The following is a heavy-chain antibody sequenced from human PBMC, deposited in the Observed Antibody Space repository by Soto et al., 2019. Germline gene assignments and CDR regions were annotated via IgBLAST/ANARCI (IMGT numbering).Heavy chain of an antibody. J-gene: IGHJ4*02. CDR1: GFTFEDHI. V-gene: IGHV3-43*01. CDR2: ITWDGVST. CDR3: ATEKNRIFDY. Sequence: PGGSLRLSCGGSGFTFEDHILHWVRQVPGKGLDWVSLITWDGVSTFYADSVKGRFTISRDNSKNSLYLQMNSLRTEDTALYYCATEKNRIFDYWGQGALVTVS.